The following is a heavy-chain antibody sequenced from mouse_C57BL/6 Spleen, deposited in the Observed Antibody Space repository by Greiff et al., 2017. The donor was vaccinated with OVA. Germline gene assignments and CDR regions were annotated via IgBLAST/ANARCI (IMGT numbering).Heavy chain of an antibody. D-gene: IGHD2-5*01. Sequence: DVKLVESGPGLVKPSQSLSLTCSVTGYSITSGNYWNWIRQFPGNKQEWMGYISYDGSNKYNPSLKNRISITRDTSKNQFFLKFNSVTTEYTATYYCARERGDAYYSNDEDYWGQGTTLTVSS. V-gene: IGHV3-6*01. CDR1: GYSITSGNY. CDR3: ARERGDAYYSNDEDY. J-gene: IGHJ2*01. CDR2: ISYDGSN.